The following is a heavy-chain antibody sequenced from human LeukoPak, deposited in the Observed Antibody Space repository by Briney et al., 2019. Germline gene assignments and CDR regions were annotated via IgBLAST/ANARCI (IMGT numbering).Heavy chain of an antibody. J-gene: IGHJ4*02. CDR3: ARLETYDSTLDY. CDR1: GDSITTSSYY. CDR2: IYYSGST. Sequence: SETLSLTCTVSGDSITTSSYYWGWIRQPPGKGLEWIGNIYYSGSTYYNPSLKRRVTISVDTSKNQFSLWLSSVTAADTAVYYCARLETYDSTLDYWGQGTLVTVSS. D-gene: IGHD3-22*01. V-gene: IGHV4-39*01.